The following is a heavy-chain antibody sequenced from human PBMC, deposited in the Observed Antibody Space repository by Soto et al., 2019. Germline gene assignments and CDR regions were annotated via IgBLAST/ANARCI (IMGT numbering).Heavy chain of an antibody. Sequence: PGGSLRLSCAASGLTFSSYAMSWVRQAPGKGLEWVSAISGSGGSTYYADSVKGRFTISRDNSKNTLYLQMNSLRAEDTAVYYCAKGVAVAGTYYYYGMDVWGQGTTVTVSS. CDR2: ISGSGGST. CDR1: GLTFSSYA. CDR3: AKGVAVAGTYYYYGMDV. J-gene: IGHJ6*02. V-gene: IGHV3-23*01. D-gene: IGHD6-19*01.